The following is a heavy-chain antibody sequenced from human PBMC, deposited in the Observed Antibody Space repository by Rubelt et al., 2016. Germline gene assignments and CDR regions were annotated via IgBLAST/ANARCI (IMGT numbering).Heavy chain of an antibody. CDR1: GGSFSGYY. J-gene: IGHJ4*02. CDR2: INHSGST. V-gene: IGHV4-34*01. Sequence: QVQLQQWGAGLLKPSETLSLTCAVYGGSFSGYYWSWIRQPPGKGLEWIGEINHSGSTNYNPSLKSRVTISVDTSKNQFALKLSSVTAADTAVYYCASSWMATMESNWGQGTLVTVSS. CDR3: ASSWMATMESN. D-gene: IGHD5-24*01.